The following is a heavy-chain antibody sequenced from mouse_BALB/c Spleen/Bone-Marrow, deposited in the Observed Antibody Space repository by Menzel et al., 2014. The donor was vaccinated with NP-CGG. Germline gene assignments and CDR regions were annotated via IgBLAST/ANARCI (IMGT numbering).Heavy chain of an antibody. V-gene: IGHV5-9-1*01. Sequence: EVNVVESGGGLVKPGGSLKLSCAASGFTFSRYAMSWVRQTPEKRLEWVATIISGSYTYYPDSVKGRFTISRDNAKNTLYLQMSSLRSEDAAMYYCTRELTGAWFAYWGQGTLVTVSA. CDR2: IISGSYT. CDR3: TRELTGAWFAY. J-gene: IGHJ3*01. D-gene: IGHD4-1*01. CDR1: GFTFSRYA.